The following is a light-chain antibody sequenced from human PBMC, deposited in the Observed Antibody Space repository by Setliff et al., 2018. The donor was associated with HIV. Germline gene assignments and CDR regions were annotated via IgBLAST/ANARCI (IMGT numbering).Light chain of an antibody. J-gene: IGLJ2*01. CDR1: SGSIASNY. CDR2: EDN. Sequence: NFMLTQPHSVSESPGKTVTISCTRSSGSIASNYVQRYQQRPGSSPTTVIYEDNQRPSGVPDRFSGPIDSSSNSASLTISGLKTEDEADYYCQSYDSNNHVVFGGGTKVTVL. V-gene: IGLV6-57*01. CDR3: QSYDSNNHVV.